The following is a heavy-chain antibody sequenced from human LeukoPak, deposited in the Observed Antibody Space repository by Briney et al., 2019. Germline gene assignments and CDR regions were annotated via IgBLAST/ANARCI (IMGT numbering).Heavy chain of an antibody. J-gene: IGHJ4*02. D-gene: IGHD5-18*01. CDR1: GFTVSSNY. CDR3: ARVSLERQLWLPFDY. Sequence: GGSLRLSCAASGFTVSSNYMSWVRQAPGKGLEWVTAISYDGSLKYYADSVRGRFTISRDNSKNTLYLQMNSLRTDDTAVYYCARVSLERQLWLPFDYGGKGTLVTVSS. CDR2: ISYDGSLK. V-gene: IGHV3-30*03.